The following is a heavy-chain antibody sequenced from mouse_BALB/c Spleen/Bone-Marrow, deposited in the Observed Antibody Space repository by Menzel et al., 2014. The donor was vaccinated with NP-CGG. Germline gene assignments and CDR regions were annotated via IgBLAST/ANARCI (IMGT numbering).Heavy chain of an antibody. D-gene: IGHD2-4*01. J-gene: IGHJ4*01. CDR1: GFTFSGSG. V-gene: IGHV5-17*02. CDR3: ARARSTMITTGAMDY. Sequence: VQLKESGGGLVQPGGSRELSCAASGFTFSGSGMHWVRQAPEKGLEWVAYISSGSSTIYYADTMKGRFTISRDNPKNTLFLQMTSLRSEDTAMYYCARARSTMITTGAMDYWGQGTSVTVSS. CDR2: ISSGSSTI.